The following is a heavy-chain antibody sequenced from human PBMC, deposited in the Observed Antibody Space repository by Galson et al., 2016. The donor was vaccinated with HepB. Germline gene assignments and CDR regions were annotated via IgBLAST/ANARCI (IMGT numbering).Heavy chain of an antibody. J-gene: IGHJ4*02. CDR3: ARGHSRAMARLGY. CDR1: GYSFTSYY. D-gene: IGHD5-18*01. V-gene: IGHV1-46*01. Sequence: SVKVSCKASGYSFTSYYMHWVRQAPGQGLEWMGIINCSGGSTSYAQKFQGRVTITADKSTSTAYMELSSLRSDDTAVYYCARGHSRAMARLGYWGQGTLVTVSS. CDR2: INCSGGST.